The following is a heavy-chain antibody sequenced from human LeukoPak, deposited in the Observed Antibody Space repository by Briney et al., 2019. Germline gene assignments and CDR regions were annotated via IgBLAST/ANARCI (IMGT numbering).Heavy chain of an antibody. Sequence: SETLSLTCTVSGGSISSGGYYWSWIRQHPGKGLEWIGYIYSSGSTYYNPSLKSRVTISVDTSKNQFSLKLSSVTAADTAVYYCARVIDYVWGSYRRPHPSYYFDYWGQGTLVTVSS. CDR3: ARVIDYVWGSYRRPHPSYYFDY. CDR2: IYSSGST. J-gene: IGHJ4*02. V-gene: IGHV4-31*03. CDR1: GGSISSGGYY. D-gene: IGHD3-16*02.